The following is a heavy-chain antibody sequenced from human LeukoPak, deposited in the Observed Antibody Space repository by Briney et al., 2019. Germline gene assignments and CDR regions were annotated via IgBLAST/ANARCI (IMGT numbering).Heavy chain of an antibody. J-gene: IGHJ3*02. V-gene: IGHV1-3*01. Sequence: ASVKVSCKASGYTFTSYAMHWVRQAPGQRLEWMGWINAGNGNTKYSQKFQGRVIITRDTSANTAYMELSSLTSKDTAVYYCARRDRASTGAPFDIWGQGTMVTVSS. CDR3: ARRDRASTGAPFDI. CDR2: INAGNGNT. CDR1: GYTFTSYA. D-gene: IGHD7-27*01.